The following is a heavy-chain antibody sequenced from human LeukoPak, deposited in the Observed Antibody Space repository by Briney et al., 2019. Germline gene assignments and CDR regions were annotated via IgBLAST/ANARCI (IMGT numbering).Heavy chain of an antibody. CDR1: GLTFDDYA. V-gene: IGHV3-9*01. D-gene: IGHD6-19*01. Sequence: SLGLSCGAPGLTFDDYAMHWVRQVPGKGLEWVSGISWNSGNIGYADSVKGRFTISRDNAKNSLYLQMNSLRAEDTALYYCAKDIFGGAVAGTNYFDYWGQGTLVTVSS. CDR2: ISWNSGNI. CDR3: AKDIFGGAVAGTNYFDY. J-gene: IGHJ4*02.